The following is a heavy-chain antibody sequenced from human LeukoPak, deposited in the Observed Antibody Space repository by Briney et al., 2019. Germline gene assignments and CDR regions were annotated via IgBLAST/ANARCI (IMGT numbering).Heavy chain of an antibody. V-gene: IGHV1-8*01. Sequence: ASVKVSCKASGYTFTSYDINWVRQATGQGLEWMGWMNPNSGNTGYAQKFQGRVTMTRNTSISTAYMELSSLRSEDTAVYYCAARKFDLTWFDYWGQGTLVTVSS. J-gene: IGHJ4*02. CDR2: MNPNSGNT. CDR1: GYTFTSYD. D-gene: IGHD6-6*01. CDR3: AARKFDLTWFDY.